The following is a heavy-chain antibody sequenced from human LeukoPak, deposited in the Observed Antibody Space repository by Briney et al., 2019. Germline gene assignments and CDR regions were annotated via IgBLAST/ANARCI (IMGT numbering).Heavy chain of an antibody. Sequence: ASVKVSCKASGGTSSSYAISWVRQAPGQGLEWMGGIIPIFGTANYAQKFQGRVTITADESTSTAYMELSSLRSEDTAVYYCARTAMASYYMDVWGKGTTVTVSS. CDR3: ARTAMASYYMDV. V-gene: IGHV1-69*01. CDR2: IIPIFGTA. J-gene: IGHJ6*03. D-gene: IGHD5-18*01. CDR1: GGTSSSYA.